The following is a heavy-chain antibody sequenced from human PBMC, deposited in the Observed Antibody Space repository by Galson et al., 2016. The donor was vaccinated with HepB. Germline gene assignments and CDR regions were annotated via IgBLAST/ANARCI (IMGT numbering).Heavy chain of an antibody. CDR1: GFAFSRYW. V-gene: IGHV3-74*01. Sequence: SLRLSCAASGFAFSRYWMHWVRQAPGKGLSWVSRINEDGTVTDYAASVNGRFTIYRDNAKNTLYLQMNSLRAEDTAVYYCPKDLCGSEDRWGRGTLVTVSS. D-gene: IGHD5-12*01. J-gene: IGHJ4*02. CDR2: INEDGTVT. CDR3: PKDLCGSEDR.